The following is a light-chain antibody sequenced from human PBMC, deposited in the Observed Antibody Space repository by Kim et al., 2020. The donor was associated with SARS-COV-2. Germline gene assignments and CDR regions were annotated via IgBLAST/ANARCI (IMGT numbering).Light chain of an antibody. Sequence: EIVMTQSPATLSVSPGERATLSCRASQSVSSDLAWYQQKPGQAPRLLIYGASTRAAGILARFSGSGSGTEFTLTISSLQSEDFAVYYCQQYSNWPLTFGGGTKVDIK. CDR1: QSVSSD. V-gene: IGKV3D-15*01. CDR3: QQYSNWPLT. J-gene: IGKJ4*01. CDR2: GAS.